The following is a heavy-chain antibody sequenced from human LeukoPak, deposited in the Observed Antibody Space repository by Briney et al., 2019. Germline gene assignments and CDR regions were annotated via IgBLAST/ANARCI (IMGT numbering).Heavy chain of an antibody. D-gene: IGHD1-26*01. CDR1: EYTLTELS. CDR2: FDPEDGEI. Sequence: ASVKVSCKVSEYTLTELSMHWVRQAPGKGLEWLGGFDPEDGEIIYEQKFQGRVTMSDDTSTDTAYMELGSLRSDDTAVYYCAADRGDYSGSYWTAFDIWGQGTMVTVSS. J-gene: IGHJ3*02. CDR3: AADRGDYSGSYWTAFDI. V-gene: IGHV1-24*01.